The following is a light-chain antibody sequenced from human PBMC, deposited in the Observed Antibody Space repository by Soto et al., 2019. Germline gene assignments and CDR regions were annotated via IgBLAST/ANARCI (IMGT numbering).Light chain of an antibody. CDR3: QQCGSSPWT. J-gene: IGKJ1*01. V-gene: IGKV3-20*01. CDR2: GVS. CDR1: QTISSNF. Sequence: EIVLTQSPGTLSLSPGEGANLACRASQTISSNFLAWYQQKPGQAPRLLIYGVSIRATGIPDRFSGSGSGTDFTLTISRLEPEDFAVYYCQQCGSSPWTFGQGTTVEIK.